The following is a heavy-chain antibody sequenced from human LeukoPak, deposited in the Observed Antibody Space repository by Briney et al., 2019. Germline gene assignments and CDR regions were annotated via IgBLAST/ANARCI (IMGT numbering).Heavy chain of an antibody. V-gene: IGHV4-39*07. CDR2: IYYSGST. Sequence: SETLSLTCTVPGGSISSSSYYWGWLRQPPGKGLEWIGSIYYSGSTYYNPSLKSRVTISVDTSKKQFSLNLTSVTAADTAVYYCTCHSGWSGPSEWGQGTLVIVSS. CDR3: TCHSGWSGPSE. J-gene: IGHJ4*02. CDR1: GGSISSSSYY. D-gene: IGHD6-19*01.